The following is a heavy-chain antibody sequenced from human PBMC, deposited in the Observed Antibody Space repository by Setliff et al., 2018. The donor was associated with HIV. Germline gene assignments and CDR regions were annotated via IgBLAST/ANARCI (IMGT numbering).Heavy chain of an antibody. Sequence: SETLSLTCLVSGGSISSYYWSWIRQSAGKGLEWIGRIYSSGSTKYNPSLKSRVTMSVNTAKNQFFLMLSSVTAADTAVYYCARSMRGYCSDASCRTFDHWGQGTLVTVSS. CDR2: IYSSGST. CDR3: ARSMRGYCSDASCRTFDH. CDR1: GGSISSYY. D-gene: IGHD2-15*01. J-gene: IGHJ4*02. V-gene: IGHV4-4*07.